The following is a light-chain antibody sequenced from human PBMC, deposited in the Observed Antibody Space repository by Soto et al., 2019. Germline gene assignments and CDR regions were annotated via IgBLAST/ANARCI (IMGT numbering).Light chain of an antibody. CDR1: QSVSSY. CDR2: DAS. J-gene: IGKJ4*01. V-gene: IGKV3-11*01. CDR3: QQRSNWFLT. Sequence: EIVLTQSPATLSLSPGERATLSCRASQSVSSYLAWYQQKPGQPPRLLIYDASTRATGIPARFSGSRSGTDFTLTISSLEPEDFAVYYGQQRSNWFLTFGGGTKVEIK.